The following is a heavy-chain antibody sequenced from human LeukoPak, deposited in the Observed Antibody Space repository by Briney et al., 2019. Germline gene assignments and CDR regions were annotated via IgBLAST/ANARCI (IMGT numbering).Heavy chain of an antibody. CDR1: GGSISSGSYY. CDR3: ARRHNVGFDY. Sequence: SETLPLTCTVSGGSISSGSYYWSWIRQPAGKGLEWIGRIYTSGSTNYNPSLKSRVTISVDTSKNQFSLKLSSVTAADTAVYYCARRHNVGFDYWGQGTLVTVSS. CDR2: IYTSGST. D-gene: IGHD1-14*01. V-gene: IGHV4-61*02. J-gene: IGHJ4*02.